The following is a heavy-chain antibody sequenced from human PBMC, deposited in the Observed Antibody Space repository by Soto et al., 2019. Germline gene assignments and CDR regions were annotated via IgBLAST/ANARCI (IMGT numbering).Heavy chain of an antibody. CDR1: GGSFSGYY. CDR3: ARGRVDIVAHYYYYYGMDV. V-gene: IGHV4-34*01. Sequence: PSETLSLTCAVYGGSFSGYYWSWIRQPPGKGLEWIGDINHSGSTNYNPSLKSRVTISVDTSKNQFSLKLSSVTAADTAVHYCARGRVDIVAHYYYYYGMDVWGQGTTVTVSS. D-gene: IGHD5-12*01. J-gene: IGHJ6*02. CDR2: INHSGST.